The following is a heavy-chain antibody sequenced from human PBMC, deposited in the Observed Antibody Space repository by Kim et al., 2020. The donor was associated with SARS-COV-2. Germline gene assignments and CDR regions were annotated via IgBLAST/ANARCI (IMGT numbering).Heavy chain of an antibody. J-gene: IGHJ4*02. D-gene: IGHD2-21*02. V-gene: IGHV4-34*01. CDR3: ARGGGDPAYFDY. CDR2: INHSGST. CDR1: GGSFSGYY. Sequence: SETLSLTCAVYGGSFSGYYWSWIRQPPGKGLEWIGEINHSGSTNYNPSLKSRVTISVDTSKNQFSLKLSSVTAADTAVYYCARGGGDPAYFDYWGQGTL.